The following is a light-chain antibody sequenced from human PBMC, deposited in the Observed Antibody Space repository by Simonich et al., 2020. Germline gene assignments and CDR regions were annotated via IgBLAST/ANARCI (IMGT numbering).Light chain of an antibody. CDR2: YVS. CDR3: SSHTSSSTLV. CDR1: SSDVGGYNY. Sequence: QSALTQPASVSGSPGQSITISCTGTSSDVGGYNYVSWYQQHPGKAPKLLLYYVSNRPSGVSNRFSGSKSGNTASLTISGLQAEDEADYYCSSHTSSSTLVFGGGTKLTVL. V-gene: IGLV2-14*03. J-gene: IGLJ2*01.